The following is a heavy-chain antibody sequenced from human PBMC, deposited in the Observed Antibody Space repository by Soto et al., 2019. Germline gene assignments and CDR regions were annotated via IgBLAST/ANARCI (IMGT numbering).Heavy chain of an antibody. CDR2: MSFDGGTK. J-gene: IGHJ4*02. D-gene: IGHD3-16*01. Sequence: ESGGGVVQPGRSLTLSCAASGFTFNYYTMHWVRQAPGKGLEWVATMSFDGGTKYYADSVKGRFSISRDNSKNTLYLQMNSLRVEDTAVYYCANAHDTRGNLFNYWGQGTLVTVSS. CDR3: ANAHDTRGNLFNY. CDR1: GFTFNYYT. V-gene: IGHV3-30-3*01.